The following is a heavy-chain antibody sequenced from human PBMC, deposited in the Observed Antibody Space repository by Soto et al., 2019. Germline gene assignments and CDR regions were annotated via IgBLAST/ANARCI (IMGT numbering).Heavy chain of an antibody. D-gene: IGHD6-19*01. V-gene: IGHV2-5*02. J-gene: IGHJ4*02. Sequence: QITLKESGPTLVKPTQTLTLTCTFSGFSLSSSGVGVGWIRQPPGKALEWLTVFYWDDDKRYSPSLKSRLTITQDPSKHQVVLTMTNMDPVATATYYGAHRGSSEGRFYYFDYGGQGTLVTVSS. CDR3: AHRGSSEGRFYYFDY. CDR2: FYWDDDK. CDR1: GFSLSSSGVG.